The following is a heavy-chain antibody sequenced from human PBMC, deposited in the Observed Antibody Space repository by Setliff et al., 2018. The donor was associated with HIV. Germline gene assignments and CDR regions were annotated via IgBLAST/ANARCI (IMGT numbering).Heavy chain of an antibody. CDR3: ARVSVSYYGPFDY. D-gene: IGHD1-26*01. CDR1: GFTFSDHY. V-gene: IGHV3-72*01. CDR2: TRNKANSYTT. J-gene: IGHJ4*02. Sequence: PGGSLRLSCAASGFTFSDHYMDWVRQAPGKGLEWVGRTRNKANSYTTEYAASVKGRFTILRDDSKNSLYLQMNSLKTEDTAVYYCARVSVSYYGPFDYWGQGTLVTVSS.